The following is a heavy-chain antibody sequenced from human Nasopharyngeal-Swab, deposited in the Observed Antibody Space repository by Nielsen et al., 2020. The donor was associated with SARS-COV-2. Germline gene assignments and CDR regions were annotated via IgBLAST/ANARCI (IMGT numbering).Heavy chain of an antibody. V-gene: IGHV4-39*07. D-gene: IGHD4-17*01. J-gene: IGHJ4*02. CDR1: GASISNRTYY. CDR3: VRDESGDYLGLPFDS. Sequence: SETLSLTCSVSGASISNRTYYWGWIRQSPEKGLQWIGTVFYTGTYYNPSLRSRVTISVDTSKNQFSLKLTSVTAADTAVYYCVRDESGDYLGLPFDSWGPGTLVTVSS. CDR2: VFYTGT.